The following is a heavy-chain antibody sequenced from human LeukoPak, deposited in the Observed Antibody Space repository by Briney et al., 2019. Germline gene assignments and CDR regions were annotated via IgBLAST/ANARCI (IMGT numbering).Heavy chain of an antibody. CDR1: GGSISSSSHY. CDR2: VYYSGST. CDR3: ARGPDDILTDYYSSYFDH. J-gene: IGHJ4*02. D-gene: IGHD3-9*01. V-gene: IGHV4-39*07. Sequence: PSETLSLTCTVSGGSISSSSHYWGWIRQPPGKGLEWIGTVYYSGSTYYNPSLRSRVTISVDTSKNQFSLELTSVTAADTAVYYCARGPDDILTDYYSSYFDHWGQGTLVTVSS.